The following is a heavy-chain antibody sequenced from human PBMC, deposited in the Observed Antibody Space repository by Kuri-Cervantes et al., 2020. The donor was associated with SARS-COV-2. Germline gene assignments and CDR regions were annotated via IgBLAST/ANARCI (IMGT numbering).Heavy chain of an antibody. CDR3: ATVRGGGAYYDFWSGYHNGAPFDY. CDR1: GYTLTELS. Sequence: GGSLRLSCKVSGYTLTELSMHWVRQAPGKGLEWMGGFDPEDGETIYAQKFQGRVTMTEDTSTDTAYMELSSLRSEDTAVYYCATVRGGGAYYDFWSGYHNGAPFDYWGQGTLVTVSS. CDR2: FDPEDGET. D-gene: IGHD3-3*01. V-gene: IGHV1-24*01. J-gene: IGHJ4*02.